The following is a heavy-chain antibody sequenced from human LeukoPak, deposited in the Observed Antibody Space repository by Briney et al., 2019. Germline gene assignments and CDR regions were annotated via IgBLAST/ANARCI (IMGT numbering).Heavy chain of an antibody. V-gene: IGHV4-34*01. Sequence: SQTLSLTCAVYGGSFSGYYWSWIRQPPGKGLEWIGEINHSGSTNYNPSLKSRVTISVDTSKNQFSLKLSSVTAADTAVYYCARGLDAAMVNFDYWGQGTLVTVSS. D-gene: IGHD5-18*01. CDR1: GGSFSGYY. CDR3: ARGLDAAMVNFDY. CDR2: INHSGST. J-gene: IGHJ4*02.